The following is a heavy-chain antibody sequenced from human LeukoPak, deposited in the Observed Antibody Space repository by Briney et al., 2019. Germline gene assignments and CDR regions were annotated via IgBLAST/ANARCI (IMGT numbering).Heavy chain of an antibody. V-gene: IGHV1-46*01. CDR3: ARDQEGFDY. J-gene: IGHJ4*02. Sequence: AASVKVSCTASGYTFTNNYLHWVRQAPGQGLEWMGMIYPRDGSTSYAQNFQGRVTVTRDTSTTTVHMELRGLRSEDTAVYYCARDQEGFDYWGQGTMVTVSS. CDR2: IYPRDGST. CDR1: GYTFTNNY.